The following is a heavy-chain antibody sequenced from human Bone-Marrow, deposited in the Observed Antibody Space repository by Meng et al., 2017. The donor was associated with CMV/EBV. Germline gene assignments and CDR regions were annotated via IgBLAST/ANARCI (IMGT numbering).Heavy chain of an antibody. J-gene: IGHJ4*02. V-gene: IGHV3-7*01. CDR2: IKEDGSTK. Sequence: GGSLRLSCVASGFTFTRHWMIWVRQPPGKGLEWVANIKEDGSTKFYVDSVKGRFTISRDNSKNSLFLQMNSLRVEDTAVYYCARGPDIGAFCGQGTLVHVSS. CDR3: ARGPDIGAF. D-gene: IGHD5-12*01. CDR1: GFTFTRHW.